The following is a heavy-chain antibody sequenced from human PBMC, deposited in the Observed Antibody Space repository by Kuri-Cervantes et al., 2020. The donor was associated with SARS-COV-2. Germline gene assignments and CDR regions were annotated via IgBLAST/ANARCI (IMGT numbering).Heavy chain of an antibody. D-gene: IGHD1-1*01. CDR3: ARLNLESGDTKFDP. V-gene: IGHV1-18*04. J-gene: IGHJ5*02. Sequence: ASVKVSCKASGYTFSSHAISWVRQAPGQGLEWIGWISTYNGDTQYAQKFQSRVIMTTDTSTTTVFMDLWDLTFDDTAVYYCARLNLESGDTKFDPWGQGIPVTVSS. CDR1: GYTFSSHA. CDR2: ISTYNGDT.